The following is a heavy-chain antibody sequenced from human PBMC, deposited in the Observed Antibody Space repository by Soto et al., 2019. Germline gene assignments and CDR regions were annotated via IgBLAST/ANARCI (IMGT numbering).Heavy chain of an antibody. D-gene: IGHD3-3*01. CDR3: ARVSGSTTSGLEWLFAELDY. CDR2: ISAYNGNT. CDR1: GYTFTSYG. V-gene: IGHV1-18*01. J-gene: IGHJ4*02. Sequence: ASVKVSCKASGYTFTSYGISWVRQAPGQGLEWMGWISAYNGNTNYAQKLQGRVTMTTDTSTSTAYMELRSLRSDDTAVYYCARVSGSTTSGLEWLFAELDYWGQGTLVTVSS.